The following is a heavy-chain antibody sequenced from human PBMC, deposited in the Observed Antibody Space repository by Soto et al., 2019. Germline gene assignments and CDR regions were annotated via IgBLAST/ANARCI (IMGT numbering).Heavy chain of an antibody. V-gene: IGHV4-4*02. J-gene: IGHJ4*02. D-gene: IGHD6-19*01. Sequence: SETLSLTCAVSGGSISSSNWWSWVRQPPGKGLEWIGETYHSGSTNYNPSLKGRVTISVDKSKNQFSLKLSSVTAADTAVYYCARAHPEVAGLFDYWGQGTLVTVSS. CDR3: ARAHPEVAGLFDY. CDR1: GGSISSSNW. CDR2: TYHSGST.